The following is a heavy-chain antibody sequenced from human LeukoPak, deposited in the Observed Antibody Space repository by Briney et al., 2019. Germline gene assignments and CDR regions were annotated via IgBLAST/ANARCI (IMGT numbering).Heavy chain of an antibody. V-gene: IGHV3-53*01. CDR3: ATHSSGWGYYYYGMDV. Sequence: PGGSLRLSCAASEFTVSSNYMSWVRQAPGKGLGWVSVIYSGGSTYYADSVKGRFTISRDNSNNTLYLQMNSLRAEDTAVYYCATHSSGWGYYYYGMDVWGQGTTVTVSS. D-gene: IGHD6-19*01. CDR1: EFTVSSNY. J-gene: IGHJ6*02. CDR2: IYSGGST.